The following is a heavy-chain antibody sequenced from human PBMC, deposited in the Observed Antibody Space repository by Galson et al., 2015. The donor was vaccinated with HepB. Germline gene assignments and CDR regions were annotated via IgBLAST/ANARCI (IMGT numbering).Heavy chain of an antibody. J-gene: IGHJ4*02. D-gene: IGHD3-9*01. CDR1: GFTFSSYA. CDR2: ISYDGSNK. CDR3: ARVHYDILTGYYSVGYYFDY. Sequence: SLRLSCAASGFTFSSYAMHWVRQAPGKGLEWVAVISYDGSNKYYANSVKGRSTISRDNSKNTLYLQMNSLRAEDTAVYYCARVHYDILTGYYSVGYYFDYWGQGTLVTVSS. V-gene: IGHV3-30-3*01.